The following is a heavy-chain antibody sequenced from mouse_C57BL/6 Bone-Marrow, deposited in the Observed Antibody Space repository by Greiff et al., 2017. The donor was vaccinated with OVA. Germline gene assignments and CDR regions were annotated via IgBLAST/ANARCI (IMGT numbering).Heavy chain of an antibody. CDR2: IYPGSGST. D-gene: IGHD1-3*01. V-gene: IGHV1-55*01. Sequence: QVQLQQPGAELVKPGASVKMSCKASGYTFTSHWITWVKQRPGQGPEWIGDIYPGSGSTTYNDKFKSKATLTVDPSSTTAYMQHSSLTSEDSAVYYCAREELWFAYWGQGTLVTVSA. CDR3: AREELWFAY. CDR1: GYTFTSHW. J-gene: IGHJ3*01.